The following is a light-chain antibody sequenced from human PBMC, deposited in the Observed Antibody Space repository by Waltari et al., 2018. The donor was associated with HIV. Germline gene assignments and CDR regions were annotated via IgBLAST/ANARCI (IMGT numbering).Light chain of an antibody. Sequence: QSALTQPASVSASPGQSNPLPCTGTNSDVGGYHHVSWYQHHPGRAPKLLIYDVDKRPAGVSSRFSGCKSANTASLTIAGLQAEDEADYYCSSYKSTTAVVFGGRTKVTVL. V-gene: IGLV2-14*03. CDR1: NSDVGGYHH. CDR3: SSYKSTTAVV. J-gene: IGLJ2*01. CDR2: DVD.